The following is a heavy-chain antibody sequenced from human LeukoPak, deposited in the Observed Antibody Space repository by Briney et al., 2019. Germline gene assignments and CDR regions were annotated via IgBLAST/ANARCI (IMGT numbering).Heavy chain of an antibody. D-gene: IGHD2-2*01. CDR1: GGTFSSYA. Sequence: SVKVSCKASGGTFSSYAISWVRQAPGQGLEWMGGIIPIFGTANYAQKFQGRVTITADESTGTAYMELSSLRSEDTAVYYCASLLGSTPFFYYMDVWGKGTTVTVSS. CDR3: ASLLGSTPFFYYMDV. V-gene: IGHV1-69*01. J-gene: IGHJ6*03. CDR2: IIPIFGTA.